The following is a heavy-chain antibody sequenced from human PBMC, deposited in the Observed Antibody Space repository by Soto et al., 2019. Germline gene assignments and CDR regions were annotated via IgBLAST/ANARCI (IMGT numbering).Heavy chain of an antibody. Sequence: EVQVVESGGGLVQPGGSLRLSCAASGFTFSDYTMDWVRQAPGKGLEWVGRGRGKGNTYTTEYAASVKGRFTISREYLKNSVYLQMNSLKTEDTAIYYCAVDIVGTVSYWGHGTLVTVSS. CDR1: GFTFSDYT. D-gene: IGHD5-12*01. CDR2: GRGKGNTYTT. CDR3: AVDIVGTVSY. J-gene: IGHJ4*03. V-gene: IGHV3-72*01.